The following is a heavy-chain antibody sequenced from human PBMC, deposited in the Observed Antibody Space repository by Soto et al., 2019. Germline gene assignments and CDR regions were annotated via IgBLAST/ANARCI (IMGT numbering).Heavy chain of an antibody. J-gene: IGHJ6*03. CDR2: IIPILGIA. CDR3: ARSYCSSTSCYYYMDV. Sequence: SVKVSCKASGGTFSSYTISWVRQAPGQGLEWMGRIIPILGIANYAQKFQGRVTITADKSTSTAYMELSSLRSEDTAVYYCARSYCSSTSCYYYMDVWGKGTTVTVSS. V-gene: IGHV1-69*02. CDR1: GGTFSSYT. D-gene: IGHD2-2*01.